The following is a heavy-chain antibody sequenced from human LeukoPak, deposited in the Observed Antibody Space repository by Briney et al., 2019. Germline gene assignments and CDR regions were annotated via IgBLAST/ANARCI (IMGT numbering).Heavy chain of an antibody. CDR2: ISSDGINK. CDR3: ASAAATLTNLRLVDY. V-gene: IGHV3-30*19. D-gene: IGHD4-17*01. Sequence: GGSLRLSCAASGFTLTNYGIHWVRQAPGKGLEWVAVISSDGINKYYADSVMGRFTISRDNSMNTLYLQMNSLRTEDTGVYYCASAAATLTNLRLVDYWGQGTLVTVSS. J-gene: IGHJ4*02. CDR1: GFTLTNYG.